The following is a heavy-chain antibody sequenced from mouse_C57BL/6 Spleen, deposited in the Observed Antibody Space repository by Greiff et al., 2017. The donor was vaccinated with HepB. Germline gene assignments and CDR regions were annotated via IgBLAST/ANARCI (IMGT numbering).Heavy chain of an antibody. Sequence: VQLQQPGAELVRPGTSVKLSCKASGYTFTSYWMHWVKQRPGQGLEWIGVIDPSDSYTNYNQKFKGKATLTVDTSSSTAYMQLSSLTSEDSAVYYCARGELYGNYVYAMDYWDQGTSVTVSS. J-gene: IGHJ4*01. D-gene: IGHD2-1*01. CDR3: ARGELYGNYVYAMDY. CDR1: GYTFTSYW. V-gene: IGHV1-59*01. CDR2: IDPSDSYT.